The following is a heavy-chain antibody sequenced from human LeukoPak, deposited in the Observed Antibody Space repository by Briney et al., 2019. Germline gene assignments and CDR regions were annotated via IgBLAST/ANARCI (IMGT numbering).Heavy chain of an antibody. J-gene: IGHJ4*02. CDR3: AKEAYHGEPDY. CDR2: ISGSGGSR. V-gene: IGHV3-23*01. CDR1: GFTFSSYA. Sequence: GGSLRLSCAASGFTFSSYAMLWLRQVPGKGLEWVSSISGSGGSRYYADAVKGLFTISRDNSKNTLYLQMNSLRAEDTAVYYCAKEAYHGEPDYWGQGTLVTVSS. D-gene: IGHD4-17*01.